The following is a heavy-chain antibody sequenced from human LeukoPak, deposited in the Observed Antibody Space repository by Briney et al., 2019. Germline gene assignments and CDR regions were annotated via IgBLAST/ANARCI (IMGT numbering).Heavy chain of an antibody. J-gene: IGHJ2*01. CDR3: AKTFSSTWSDWYFDL. D-gene: IGHD6-13*01. CDR2: ISSSGGGT. CDR1: GFTFSSNA. Sequence: GGSLRLSCAASGFTFSSNAMSWVRQAPGKGLEWVSSISSSGGGTYYADSVKGRFSISRDNSKNTLSLQMNSLGAEDTAVYYCAKTFSSTWSDWYFDLWGRGTLVTVSS. V-gene: IGHV3-23*01.